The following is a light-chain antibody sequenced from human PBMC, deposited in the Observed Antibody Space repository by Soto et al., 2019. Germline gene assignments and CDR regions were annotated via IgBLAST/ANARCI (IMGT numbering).Light chain of an antibody. V-gene: IGLV2-14*01. Sequence: QSALTQPASVSGFPGQSITISCTGSSSDVGGFNYVSWYQQHPGKAPKLMIYDVSIRPSGVSHRFSGSKSGNTASLTISRLQAADEADYHCSSYTSSSALVVFGGGTKLTVL. CDR3: SSYTSSSALVV. J-gene: IGLJ2*01. CDR2: DVS. CDR1: SSDVGGFNY.